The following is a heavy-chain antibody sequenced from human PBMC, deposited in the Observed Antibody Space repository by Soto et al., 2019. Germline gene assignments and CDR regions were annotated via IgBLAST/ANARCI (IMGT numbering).Heavy chain of an antibody. J-gene: IGHJ4*02. CDR2: ISYNGSNK. V-gene: IGHV3-30-3*01. D-gene: IGHD2-15*01. CDR3: ASRFIWCSGGSCYDIDY. CDR1: GLTFSSYA. Sequence: GGSLRLSCAASGLTFSSYAMHWVRQAPGKGLEWVAFISYNGSNKYNADSVKGRFTISRDNSKNKLYLQMNSLGAEATAVYYCASRFIWCSGGSCYDIDYWGQGTLVTVSS.